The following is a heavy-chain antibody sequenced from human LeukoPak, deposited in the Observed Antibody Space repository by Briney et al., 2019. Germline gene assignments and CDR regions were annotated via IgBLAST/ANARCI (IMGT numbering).Heavy chain of an antibody. D-gene: IGHD3-10*01. J-gene: IGHJ4*02. CDR3: ARDRASGMDY. Sequence: SGTLSLTCTVSGGSVNSGAYYWSWIRQFPGKGLEWIGQIFFTGRTDYNPSLKSRLAISIDTSRDQFSLELSSVSAADTATYYCARDRASGMDYWGQGILVTVSS. CDR1: GGSVNSGAYY. V-gene: IGHV4-31*03. CDR2: IFFTGRT.